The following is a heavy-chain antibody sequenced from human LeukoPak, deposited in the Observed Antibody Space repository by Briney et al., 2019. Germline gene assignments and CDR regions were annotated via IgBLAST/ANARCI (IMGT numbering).Heavy chain of an antibody. J-gene: IGHJ3*02. CDR3: ASSVPAANDAFDI. CDR2: IYPGDSDT. Sequence: GESLKISCKGSGYSFTSYWIGWVRQMPGKGLEWMGIIYPGDSDTRYSPSFQGQVTISADKSISTAYLQWSSLRASDTAMYYCASSVPAANDAFDIWGQGTMVTVSS. D-gene: IGHD2-2*01. CDR1: GYSFTSYW. V-gene: IGHV5-51*01.